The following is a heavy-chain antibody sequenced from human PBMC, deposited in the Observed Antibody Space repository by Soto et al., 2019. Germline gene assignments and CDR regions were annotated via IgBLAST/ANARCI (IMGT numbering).Heavy chain of an antibody. J-gene: IGHJ4*02. D-gene: IGHD6-13*01. Sequence: QVQLQESGPGLVKPSQTLSLTCTFSGGSISSGGNYWTWIGQHPGKGLKWIGYIYYSGSTYYNPSLRSRVTISADTSENQFSLKLSSVTAADTAVYFCARGYRQSGYSSSWVFDYWGQGTLVNVSS. V-gene: IGHV4-31*03. CDR1: GGSISSGGNY. CDR3: ARGYRQSGYSSSWVFDY. CDR2: IYYSGST.